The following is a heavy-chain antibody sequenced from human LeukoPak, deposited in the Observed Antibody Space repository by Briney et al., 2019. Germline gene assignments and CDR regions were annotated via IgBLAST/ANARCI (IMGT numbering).Heavy chain of an antibody. CDR3: ARDPSNWNYEVLYYYMDV. CDR1: GYTFTGYY. D-gene: IGHD1-7*01. Sequence: GASVKVSCKASGYTFTGYYMHWVRQAPGQGLEWMGWINPNSGGTNYAQKFQGRVTMTRDTSIRTAYMELSRLRSDDTAVYYCARDPSNWNYEVLYYYMDVWGKGTTVTVSS. J-gene: IGHJ6*03. CDR2: INPNSGGT. V-gene: IGHV1-2*02.